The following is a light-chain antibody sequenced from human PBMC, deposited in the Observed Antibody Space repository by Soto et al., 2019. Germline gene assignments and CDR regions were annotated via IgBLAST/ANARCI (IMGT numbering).Light chain of an antibody. Sequence: ERVLMSAPAILFLSPGERATLSCRASQSVSSSYLAWYQQKPGQAPRLLIYGASSRATGIPDRFSGSGSGTDFTLTISRLEPEDFAVYYCQQYGSSPPITFGQGTRLEIK. V-gene: IGKV3-20*01. CDR3: QQYGSSPPIT. CDR2: GAS. CDR1: QSVSSSY. J-gene: IGKJ5*01.